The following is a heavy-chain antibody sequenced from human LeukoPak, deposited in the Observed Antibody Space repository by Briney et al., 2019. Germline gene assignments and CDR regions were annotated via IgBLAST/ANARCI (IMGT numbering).Heavy chain of an antibody. V-gene: IGHV3-74*01. CDR3: ARDQWLRPYFDY. J-gene: IGHJ4*02. CDR2: INSDGSST. Sequence: QPGGSLRLSCAASGFTFSIYWMHWVRQPPRKGLVWVSRINSDGSSTSYADSVKGRFTISRDNAKNTLYLQMNSLRAEDTAVYYCARDQWLRPYFDYWGQGTLVTVSS. CDR1: GFTFSIYW. D-gene: IGHD5-12*01.